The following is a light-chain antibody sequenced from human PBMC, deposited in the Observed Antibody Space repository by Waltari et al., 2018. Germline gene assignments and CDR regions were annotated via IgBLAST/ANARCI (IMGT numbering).Light chain of an antibody. Sequence: QLVLTQSPSASASPGASVKLTCTLSSGHSSNVIAWLQQQPKKGPRYLMKVNSDGSHNKGDEIPARFSGSSSGAERYLTISSLQSEDEADYYCQTGGHGTWVFGGGTKLTVL. CDR3: QTGGHGTWV. CDR2: VNSDGSH. CDR1: SGHSSNV. V-gene: IGLV4-69*01. J-gene: IGLJ3*02.